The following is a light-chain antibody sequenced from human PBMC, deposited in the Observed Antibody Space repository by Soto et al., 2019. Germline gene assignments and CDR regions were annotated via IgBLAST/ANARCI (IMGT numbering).Light chain of an antibody. Sequence: EIVLTQSPGTLSLSPGERATLSCRASQSVSSSYLAWYQQKPGQAPRLLIYDASSSATGTPDRFSGSGSGTDFTLTISRLEPEDFAMYYCQQYGSSPLTFGQGTKVEIK. J-gene: IGKJ1*01. CDR2: DAS. CDR3: QQYGSSPLT. V-gene: IGKV3-20*01. CDR1: QSVSSSY.